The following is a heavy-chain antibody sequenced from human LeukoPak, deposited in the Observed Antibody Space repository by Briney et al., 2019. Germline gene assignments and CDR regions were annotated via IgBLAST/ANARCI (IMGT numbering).Heavy chain of an antibody. V-gene: IGHV3-30-3*01. J-gene: IGHJ4*02. CDR2: ISYDGSNK. CDR3: ARDHRRHFDY. CDR1: GFTFSSYA. Sequence: GGSLRLSCAASGFTFSSYAMHWVRQAPGKGLEWVAVISYDGSNKYYADSVKGRFTISRDNSKNTLYLQMNSLRAEDTAVYYCARDHRRHFDYWGQGTLVTVSS.